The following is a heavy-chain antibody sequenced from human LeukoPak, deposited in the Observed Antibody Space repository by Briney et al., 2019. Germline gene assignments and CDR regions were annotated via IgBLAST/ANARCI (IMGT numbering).Heavy chain of an antibody. Sequence: PGGSLSLSCAASGFTFSSYTMNWVRQAPGMGLELVSSISISTTSIYYADSVKGRFTISRDNSKNTLYLQMNSLRAEDTAIYYCARDERLLSFLKWGQGTLVTVSS. V-gene: IGHV3-21*04. CDR1: GFTFSSYT. CDR2: ISISTTSI. CDR3: ARDERLLSFLK. J-gene: IGHJ4*02. D-gene: IGHD3-3*01.